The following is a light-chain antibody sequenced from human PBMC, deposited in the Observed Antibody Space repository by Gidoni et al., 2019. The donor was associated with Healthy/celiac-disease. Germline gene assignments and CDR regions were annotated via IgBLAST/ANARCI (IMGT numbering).Light chain of an antibody. CDR3: QQYNSYSPYT. J-gene: IGKJ2*01. CDR2: DAS. Sequence: DIQMTQSPSTLSASVGDRVTITCRASQSISSWLAWYQQKPGKAPKLLIYDASSLESGVPSRFSVSGSGTEFTLTISSLQPDDFATYYCQQYNSYSPYTFXXXTKLEIK. V-gene: IGKV1-5*01. CDR1: QSISSW.